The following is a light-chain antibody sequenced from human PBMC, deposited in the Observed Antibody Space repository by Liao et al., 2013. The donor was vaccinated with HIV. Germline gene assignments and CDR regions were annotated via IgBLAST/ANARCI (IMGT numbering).Light chain of an antibody. Sequence: SYVLTQPPSVSVAPGKTARITCGGNKIGSKSVHWYQQKPGQAPVLVIYYDSDRPLGIPERFSGSNSGNTATLTISRVEAGDEADYYCQVWDSSSDHWVFGGGTKLTVL. CDR1: KIGSKS. J-gene: IGLJ3*02. CDR3: QVWDSSSDHWV. CDR2: YDS. V-gene: IGLV3-21*01.